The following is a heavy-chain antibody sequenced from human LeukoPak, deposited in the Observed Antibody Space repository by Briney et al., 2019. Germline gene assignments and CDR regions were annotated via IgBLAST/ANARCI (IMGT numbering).Heavy chain of an antibody. J-gene: IGHJ4*02. D-gene: IGHD2-2*01. V-gene: IGHV3-23*01. CDR3: AKSRSSSSSHFDY. CDR1: GFTFSSYA. CDR2: ISGSGKTT. Sequence: GESLRLSCAASGFTFSSYAMSWVRQAPGKGLEWVSTISGSGKTTYYADSVKGRFTISRDNSRNTLYLQMNSLRAEDTAVYYCAKSRSSSSSHFDYWGQGTLVTVSS.